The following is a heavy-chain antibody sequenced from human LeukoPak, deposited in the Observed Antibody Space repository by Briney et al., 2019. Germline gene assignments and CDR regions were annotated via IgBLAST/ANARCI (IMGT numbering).Heavy chain of an antibody. J-gene: IGHJ4*02. CDR3: ARDAYDSSGYYPYYFDY. D-gene: IGHD3-22*01. CDR2: IKQDGSEK. V-gene: IGHV3-7*01. CDR1: GFTFSSYL. Sequence: GGSLRLSCAASGFTFSSYLMSWVRQAPGKGLEWVANIKQDGSEKYYVDSVKGRFTISRDNAKNSLYLQMNSLRAEDTAVYYCARDAYDSSGYYPYYFDYWGQGTLVTVSS.